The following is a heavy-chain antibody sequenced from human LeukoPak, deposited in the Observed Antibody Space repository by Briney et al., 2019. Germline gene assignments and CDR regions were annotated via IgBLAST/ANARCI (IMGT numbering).Heavy chain of an antibody. CDR2: MNPNSGNT. D-gene: IGHD3-3*01. CDR1: GYTFTSYG. Sequence: ASVKVSCKASGYTFTSYGISWVRQATGQGLEWMGWMNPNSGNTGYAQKFQGRVTMTRNTSISTAYMELSSLRSEDTAVYYCARGRLEWLLLSPRRFGFDYWGQGTLVTVSS. CDR3: ARGRLEWLLLSPRRFGFDY. V-gene: IGHV1-8*02. J-gene: IGHJ4*02.